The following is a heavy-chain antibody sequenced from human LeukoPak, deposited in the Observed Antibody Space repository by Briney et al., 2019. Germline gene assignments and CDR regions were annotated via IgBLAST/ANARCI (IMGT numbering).Heavy chain of an antibody. V-gene: IGHV3-21*01. CDR2: ISSSSSYI. Sequence: GGSLRLSCAASGFTFSSYSMNWVRQAPGKGLEWVSSISSSSSYIYYADSVKGRFIISRDNAKNSLYLQMNSLRAEDTAVYYCARDLDSGSYHHPYYFDYWGQGTLVTVSS. CDR1: GFTFSSYS. J-gene: IGHJ4*02. CDR3: ARDLDSGSYHHPYYFDY. D-gene: IGHD1-26*01.